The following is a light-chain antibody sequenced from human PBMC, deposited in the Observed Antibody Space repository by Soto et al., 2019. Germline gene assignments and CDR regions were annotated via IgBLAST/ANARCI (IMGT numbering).Light chain of an antibody. CDR2: EVS. V-gene: IGLV2-14*01. CDR3: NSYRSSDSVV. J-gene: IGLJ2*01. Sequence: QSALTQPASMSGSPGQSITISCTGTSNDVGGYNYVSWYQQHPGKAPKLIIYEVSYRPSGVSNRFSGSKSGNTASLTISGLQAEDEADYYCNSYRSSDSVVFGGGTKLTVL. CDR1: SNDVGGYNY.